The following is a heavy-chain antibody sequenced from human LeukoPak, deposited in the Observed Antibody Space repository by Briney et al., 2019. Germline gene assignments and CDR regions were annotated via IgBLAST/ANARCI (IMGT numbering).Heavy chain of an antibody. CDR3: ARATGYCSSTSCYRSPHWFDP. J-gene: IGHJ5*02. CDR2: INPNSGGT. CDR1: GFTFTSHG. V-gene: IGHV1-2*04. Sequence: GASLKVSCKASGFTFTSHGFSWVRQAPGQGLEWMGWINPNSGGTNYAQKFQGWVTMTRDTSISTAYMELSRLRSDDTAVYYCARATGYCSSTSCYRSPHWFDPWGQGTLVTVSS. D-gene: IGHD2-2*02.